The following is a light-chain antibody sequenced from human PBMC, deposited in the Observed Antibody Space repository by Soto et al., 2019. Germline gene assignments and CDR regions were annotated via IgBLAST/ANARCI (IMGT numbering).Light chain of an antibody. CDR3: QQLNSYPLT. CDR1: QGINIY. Sequence: DIQLTQSPSFLSASVGDRVTITCRASQGINIYLAWYQQKPGKAPNLLIYPASTLQSGVPSRFSGSGSGTEFTLTISSLQPEDFATYHCQQLNSYPLTFGGGTKVDIK. J-gene: IGKJ4*01. V-gene: IGKV1-9*01. CDR2: PAS.